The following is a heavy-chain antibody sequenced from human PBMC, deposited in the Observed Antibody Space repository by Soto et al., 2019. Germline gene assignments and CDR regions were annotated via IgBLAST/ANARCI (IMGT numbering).Heavy chain of an antibody. D-gene: IGHD1-26*01. CDR3: ARRGSGRYYDY. J-gene: IGHJ4*02. Sequence: EVQLLESGGGLVQPGGSLRLSCAASGFTFSSYAMRWVRQAPGKGLEWVSAISGSGDSTYYADSVKGRFTISRDNSKNTLYLQMNSLRAEDTAVYYCARRGSGRYYDYWGQGTLVTVSS. CDR2: ISGSGDST. V-gene: IGHV3-23*01. CDR1: GFTFSSYA.